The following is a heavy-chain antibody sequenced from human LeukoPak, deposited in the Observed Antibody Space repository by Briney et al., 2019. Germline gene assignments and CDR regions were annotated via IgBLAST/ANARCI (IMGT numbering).Heavy chain of an antibody. CDR3: ARGIVVVPAGGFDI. Sequence: GGSLRLSCAASGFTFSSYSMNWVRQAPGKGLEWVSSISSISSYIYYADSVKGRFTISRDNAKNSLYLQMNSLSAEDTAVYYCARGIVVVPAGGFDIWGQGTMVTVSS. D-gene: IGHD2-2*01. CDR1: GFTFSSYS. CDR2: ISSISSYI. V-gene: IGHV3-21*01. J-gene: IGHJ3*02.